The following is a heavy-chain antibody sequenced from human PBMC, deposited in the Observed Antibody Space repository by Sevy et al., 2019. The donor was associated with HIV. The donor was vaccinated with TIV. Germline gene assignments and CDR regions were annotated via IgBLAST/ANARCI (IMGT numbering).Heavy chain of an antibody. Sequence: GGSLRLSCAASGFTFSSYSMNWVRQAPGKGLEWVSSISSSSSYIYYADSVKGRFTISRDNAKNSLYLQMNSLRAEDTAVYYCARTYCSSTSCDLYYFDYWGQGTLVTVSS. CDR1: GFTFSSYS. CDR3: ARTYCSSTSCDLYYFDY. D-gene: IGHD2-2*01. J-gene: IGHJ4*02. V-gene: IGHV3-21*01. CDR2: ISSSSSYI.